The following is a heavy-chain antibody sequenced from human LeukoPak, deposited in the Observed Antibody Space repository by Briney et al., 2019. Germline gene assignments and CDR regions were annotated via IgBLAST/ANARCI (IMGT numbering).Heavy chain of an antibody. V-gene: IGHV4-61*02. J-gene: IGHJ6*03. D-gene: IGHD6-13*01. CDR2: NHTSGST. Sequence: PSETLSLTCTVSGGSISSGSYSWSWLRQAAGPGLEWIGRNHTSGSTNYNPSLKSRVTISVDTSKNQFSLKLTSVTAADTAVYYCARAETRYSSSWYRAAGYYYYMDVWGKGTTVTVSS. CDR3: ARAETRYSSSWYRAAGYYYYMDV. CDR1: GGSISSGSYS.